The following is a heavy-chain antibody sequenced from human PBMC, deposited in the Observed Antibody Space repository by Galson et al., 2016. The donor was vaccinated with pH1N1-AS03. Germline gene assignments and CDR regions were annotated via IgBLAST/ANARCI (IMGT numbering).Heavy chain of an antibody. Sequence: SLRLSCAGYGFTFSNALMSWVRQAPGKGLEWVGRIKSKTDGGTKAYAAPVKGRFAISRDDSGNTLYLQMNSLKTEDTAVYYCTTADTELGYCTSTSCSLDFWGQGTLVTVSS. CDR2: IKSKTDGGTK. J-gene: IGHJ4*02. CDR3: TTADTELGYCTSTSCSLDF. D-gene: IGHD2-2*01. V-gene: IGHV3-15*01. CDR1: GFTFSNAL.